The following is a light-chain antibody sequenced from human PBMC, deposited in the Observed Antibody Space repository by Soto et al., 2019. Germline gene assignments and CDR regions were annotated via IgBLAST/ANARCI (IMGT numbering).Light chain of an antibody. J-gene: IGLJ2*01. CDR2: EGS. CDR1: SSDVGSYNL. V-gene: IGLV2-23*01. Sequence: QSVLTQPASVSGSPGQSITISCTGTSSDVGSYNLVSWYQQHPGKAPKLMIYEGSKRPSGVSNRFSGSKSGNTASLTISGLQAEVEADYYCCSYAGSSTDVVFGGGTQLTVL. CDR3: CSYAGSSTDVV.